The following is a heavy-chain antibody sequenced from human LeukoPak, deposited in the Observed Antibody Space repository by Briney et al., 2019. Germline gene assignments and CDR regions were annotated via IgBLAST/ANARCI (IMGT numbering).Heavy chain of an antibody. V-gene: IGHV4-34*01. CDR2: INHSGST. CDR3: ARTRYCSSTSCYTVTQSGYDAFDI. D-gene: IGHD2-2*02. Sequence: SETLSLTCAVYGGSFSGYYWSWIRQPPGKGLEWIGEINHSGSTNYNPSLKSRVTISVDTSKNQFSLKLSSVTAADTAVYYCARTRYCSSTSCYTVTQSGYDAFDIWGQGTMVTVSS. J-gene: IGHJ3*02. CDR1: GGSFSGYY.